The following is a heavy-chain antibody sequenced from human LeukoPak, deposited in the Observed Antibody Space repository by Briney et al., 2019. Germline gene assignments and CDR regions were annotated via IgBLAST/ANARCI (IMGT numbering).Heavy chain of an antibody. V-gene: IGHV3-23*01. J-gene: IGHJ4*02. CDR3: AKIANYYDFWSGYYGPYCFDY. CDR1: GFTFSSYA. CDR2: ISGSGGST. Sequence: GGSLRLSCAASGFTFSSYAMSWVRQAPGKGLEWVSAISGSGGSTYYADSVKGRFTISRDNSKNTLYLQMNSLRAEDTAVYYCAKIANYYDFWSGYYGPYCFDYWGQGTLVTVSS. D-gene: IGHD3-3*01.